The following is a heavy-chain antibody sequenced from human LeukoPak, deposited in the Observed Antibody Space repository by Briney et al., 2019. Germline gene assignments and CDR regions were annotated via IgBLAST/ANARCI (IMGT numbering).Heavy chain of an antibody. Sequence: ASVKVSCKASGYTFSSYAISWVRQAPGQGLEWMGWISADNGNTNHAQKFQGRVSLTTDTSTSTAYMELRTLTSDDTAVYYCAKDEGGAVAGTFDYWGQGTLVTVSS. CDR2: ISADNGNT. V-gene: IGHV1-18*04. D-gene: IGHD6-19*01. CDR3: AKDEGGAVAGTFDY. J-gene: IGHJ4*02. CDR1: GYTFSSYA.